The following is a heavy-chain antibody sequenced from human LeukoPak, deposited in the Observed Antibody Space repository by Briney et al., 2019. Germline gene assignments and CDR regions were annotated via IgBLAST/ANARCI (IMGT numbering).Heavy chain of an antibody. CDR3: ANGYCTNGVCYPYYYYYMDV. CDR2: ISSSGSTI. J-gene: IGHJ6*03. D-gene: IGHD2-8*01. V-gene: IGHV3-48*03. Sequence: GGSLRLSCAASGFTFSSYEMNWVRQAPGKGLEWVSYISSSGSTIYYADSVKGRFTISRDNSKNTLYLQMNSLRAEDTAVYYCANGYCTNGVCYPYYYYYMDVWGKGTTVTVSS. CDR1: GFTFSSYE.